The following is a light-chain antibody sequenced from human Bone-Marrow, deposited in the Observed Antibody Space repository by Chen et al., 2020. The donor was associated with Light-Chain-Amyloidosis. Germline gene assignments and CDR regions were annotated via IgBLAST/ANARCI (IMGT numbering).Light chain of an antibody. CDR3: AAWDGSLGGYV. J-gene: IGLJ1*01. Sequence: QSVLTQPPSAFWTPGQRVPLSCSGASSNIGINYVCWYQHCPGAAPNLLLHRNKQRPSGVPDRFSASKSGTSAFLAISGLRSEDEADYYCAAWDGSLGGYVFGAGTKFIVL. CDR1: SSNIGINY. CDR2: RNK. V-gene: IGLV1-47*01.